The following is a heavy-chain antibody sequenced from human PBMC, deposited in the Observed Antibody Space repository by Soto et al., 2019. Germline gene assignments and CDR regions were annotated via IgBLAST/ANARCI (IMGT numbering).Heavy chain of an antibody. D-gene: IGHD3-9*01. V-gene: IGHV3-23*01. J-gene: IGHJ4*02. CDR3: AKSRDTYYDILTV. CDR2: INGNGDGT. CDR1: GFTFSRYA. Sequence: GGSLRLSCAVSGFTFSRYAMSWVRQAPGKGLEWVSTINGNGDGTYYADSVKGRFTISRDNSKNTLYLQMNSLRAEDTAVYYCAKSRDTYYDILTVGGQGTLVTVSS.